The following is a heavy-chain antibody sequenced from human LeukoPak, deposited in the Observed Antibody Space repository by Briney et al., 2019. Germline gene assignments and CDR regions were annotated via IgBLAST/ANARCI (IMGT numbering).Heavy chain of an antibody. V-gene: IGHV3-72*01. J-gene: IGHJ4*02. Sequence: GGSLRLSCAASGFTFSDHFMDWVRQAPGKGLEWFGRIRKRPNSYTTEYAASVQGRFAISKNSLYLQMNSLKTEDTAVYYCARVSTTVAGSDYLDYWGQGTQVTISS. CDR1: GFTFSDHF. CDR2: IRKRPNSYTT. CDR3: ARVSTTVAGSDYLDY. D-gene: IGHD6-19*01.